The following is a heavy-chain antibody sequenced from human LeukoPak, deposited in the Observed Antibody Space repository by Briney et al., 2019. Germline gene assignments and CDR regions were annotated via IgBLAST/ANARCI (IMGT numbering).Heavy chain of an antibody. CDR2: ISGSGGST. CDR1: GFTFSSYA. J-gene: IGHJ4*02. D-gene: IGHD3-10*01. Sequence: GGSLRLSCAASGFTFSSYAMSWVRQAPGKGLEWVSAISGSGGSTYYADPVKGRFTISRDNSKDTLYLQMNSLRAEDTAVYYCAKLGANYYGSGSFFPHFDYWGQGTLVTVSS. V-gene: IGHV3-23*01. CDR3: AKLGANYYGSGSFFPHFDY.